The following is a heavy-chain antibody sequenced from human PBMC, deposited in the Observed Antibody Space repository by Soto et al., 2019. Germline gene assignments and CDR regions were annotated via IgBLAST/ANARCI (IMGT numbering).Heavy chain of an antibody. CDR2: ISAYNGNT. D-gene: IGHD3-16*01. CDR3: ATLSYEVVWGRRRGNAFYI. CDR1: GYSFTSYG. J-gene: IGHJ3*02. Sequence: PGESLKISCKGSGYSFTSYGISWVRQAPGQGLEWMGWISAYNGNTNYAQKFQGRVTMTTDTSTSTAYMELSSLRSEDTAVYYCATLSYEVVWGRRRGNAFYIWGQGTMVPVSS. V-gene: IGHV1-18*01.